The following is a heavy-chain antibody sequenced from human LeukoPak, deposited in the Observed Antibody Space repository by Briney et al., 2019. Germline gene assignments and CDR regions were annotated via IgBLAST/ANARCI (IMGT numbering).Heavy chain of an antibody. J-gene: IGHJ6*02. Sequence: SETLSLTCPVSGGSISSSSYYWGWIRQPPGKGLEWIGSIYYSGSTYYNPSLKSRVTISVDTSKNQFSLKLSSVTAADTAVYYCARLGAAAGDTYYYYYGMDVWGQGTTVTVSS. CDR2: IYYSGST. D-gene: IGHD6-13*01. CDR1: GGSISSSSYY. CDR3: ARLGAAAGDTYYYYYGMDV. V-gene: IGHV4-39*01.